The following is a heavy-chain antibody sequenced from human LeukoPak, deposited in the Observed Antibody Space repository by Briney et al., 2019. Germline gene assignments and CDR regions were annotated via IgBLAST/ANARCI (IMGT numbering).Heavy chain of an antibody. J-gene: IGHJ5*02. V-gene: IGHV3-48*03. CDR1: GFDLSTYE. CDR3: ARGDPHADL. CDR2: ITISGHTK. Sequence: SGGSLRLSCAASGFDLSTYEMYWVRQAPGEGLEWIADITISGHTKNYADSVKGRFTISRDNARTSLYLQMKSLRVEDTGVYYCARGDPHADLWGQGTLVTVSS.